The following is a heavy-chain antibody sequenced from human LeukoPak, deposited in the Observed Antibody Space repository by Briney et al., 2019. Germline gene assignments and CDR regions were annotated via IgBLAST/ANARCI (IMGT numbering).Heavy chain of an antibody. CDR2: ISGSGGSI. CDR1: GFTFSSYA. Sequence: GGSLRLSCAASGFTFSSYAMSWVRQAPGKGLEWVSAISGSGGSIYYADSVKGRFTISRDNSKNTLYLQMNSLRAEDTAVYYCAKPGYSSGWYVYFDYWGQGTLVTVSS. D-gene: IGHD6-19*01. J-gene: IGHJ4*02. V-gene: IGHV3-23*01. CDR3: AKPGYSSGWYVYFDY.